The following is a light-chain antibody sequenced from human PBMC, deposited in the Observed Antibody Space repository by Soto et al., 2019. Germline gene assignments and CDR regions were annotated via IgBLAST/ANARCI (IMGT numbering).Light chain of an antibody. J-gene: IGLJ2*01. Sequence: QSVLTQPPSVSGAPGQRVTLSCTGSSSNIGAGYDVQWYQQLPGAAPKLLIFGNSNRPSGVPDRFSGSRSGTSASLAITGLQAEDEAAYLCQSYDSSLSVSVIFGGGTKLTVL. CDR2: GNS. V-gene: IGLV1-40*01. CDR1: SSNIGAGYD. CDR3: QSYDSSLSVSVI.